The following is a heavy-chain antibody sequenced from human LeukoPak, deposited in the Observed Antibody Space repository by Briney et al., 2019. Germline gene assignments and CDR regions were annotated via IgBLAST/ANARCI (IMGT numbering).Heavy chain of an antibody. CDR1: GGSISSYY. D-gene: IGHD6-19*01. CDR2: IYNSGST. Sequence: SETLSLTCTVSGGSISSYYWSWIRQPPGKGLEWIGYIYNSGSTNYNPPLKSRVTISVDTSKNQFSLRLSSVTAADTAVYYCARDPYSSGLDAFDIWGQGTMVTVSS. V-gene: IGHV4-59*01. J-gene: IGHJ3*02. CDR3: ARDPYSSGLDAFDI.